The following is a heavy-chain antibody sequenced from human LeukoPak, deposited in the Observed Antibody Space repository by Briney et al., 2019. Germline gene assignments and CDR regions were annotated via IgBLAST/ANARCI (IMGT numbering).Heavy chain of an antibody. V-gene: IGHV1-2*02. CDR3: ARANALYCSSTSCLFDY. CDR2: INPNSGGT. CDR1: GYTFTRYY. Sequence: ASVKVSCKASGYTFTRYYMHWGRQAPGQGLEGRAWINPNSGGTYYAQNFHDRITMTRDTSISTAYMELSRLRSDDTAIYYCARANALYCSSTSCLFDYWGQGTLVTVSS. D-gene: IGHD2-2*01. J-gene: IGHJ4*02.